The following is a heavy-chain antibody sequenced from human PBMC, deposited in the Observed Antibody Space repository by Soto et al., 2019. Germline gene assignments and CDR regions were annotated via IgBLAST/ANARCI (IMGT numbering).Heavy chain of an antibody. V-gene: IGHV1-69*06. CDR2: IIPVLGPA. D-gene: IGHD1-26*01. CDR1: GGTVRKYA. J-gene: IGHJ4*02. Sequence: QVLLVQSGAEVKKPGSSVKVSCKASGGTVRKYAISWVRQAPGQGLEWMGGIIPVLGPATYAQRLQGRVTINADRATNTAYMELNRLRSDDPAVYYCVTGPTSWEIHSWGQGTLVTVS. CDR3: VTGPTSWEIHS.